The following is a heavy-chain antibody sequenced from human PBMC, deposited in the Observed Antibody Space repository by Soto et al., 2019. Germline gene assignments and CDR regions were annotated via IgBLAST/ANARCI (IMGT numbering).Heavy chain of an antibody. Sequence: GGSLRLSCVASGFTFSSYVMSWVRQAPGRGLEWVSSMSAGGSSAYYADSVKGRFTISRDNSKNTVYVQMNNLRVEDTAVYYCARGGNGWFDPWGQGTLVTVSS. D-gene: IGHD3-10*01. CDR2: MSAGGSSA. J-gene: IGHJ5*02. CDR3: ARGGNGWFDP. V-gene: IGHV3-23*01. CDR1: GFTFSSYV.